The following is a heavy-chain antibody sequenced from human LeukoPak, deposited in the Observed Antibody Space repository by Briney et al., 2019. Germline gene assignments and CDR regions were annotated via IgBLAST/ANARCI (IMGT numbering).Heavy chain of an antibody. CDR1: GFTFSSYA. Sequence: GGSLRLSCAASGFTFSSYAMSWVRQAPGKGLEWVSAISSSGGSTYYADSVKGRFTISRDNSKNTLYLQMDSLRGEDTAEYYCAKGFWNLDYWGQGTLVTVSS. CDR2: ISSSGGST. D-gene: IGHD1-1*01. J-gene: IGHJ4*02. CDR3: AKGFWNLDY. V-gene: IGHV3-23*01.